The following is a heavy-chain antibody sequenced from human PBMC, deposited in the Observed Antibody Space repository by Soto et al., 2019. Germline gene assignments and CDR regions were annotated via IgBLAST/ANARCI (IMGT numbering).Heavy chain of an antibody. J-gene: IGHJ4*02. CDR1: GYGFTTYG. CDR3: ARGRYGDY. D-gene: IGHD1-1*01. CDR2: IIAHNGST. Sequence: QVHLVQSGAEVKKPGASVKVSCKGSGYGFTTYGITWVRQAPGQGLEWMAWIIAHNGSTNYAQKLQGRVTVTRDTSTSTAYMELRSLRSDDTAVYYCARGRYGDYWGQGALVTVSS. V-gene: IGHV1-18*01.